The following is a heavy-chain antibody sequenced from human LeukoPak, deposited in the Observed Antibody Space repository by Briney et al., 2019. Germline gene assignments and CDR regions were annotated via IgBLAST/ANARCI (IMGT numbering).Heavy chain of an antibody. CDR2: ISGSGGST. Sequence: GGSLRLSCAASGFTFSGFAIHWVRQAPGKGLEWVSAISGSGGSTYYADSVKGRFTISRDNSKNTPYLQMNSLRAEDTAVYYCAKDLGYCSGGSCYHWGQGTLVTVSS. V-gene: IGHV3-23*01. CDR3: AKDLGYCSGGSCYH. CDR1: GFTFSGFA. D-gene: IGHD2-15*01. J-gene: IGHJ5*02.